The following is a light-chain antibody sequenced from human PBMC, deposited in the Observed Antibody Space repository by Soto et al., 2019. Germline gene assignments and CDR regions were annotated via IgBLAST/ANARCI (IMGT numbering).Light chain of an antibody. J-gene: IGKJ1*01. V-gene: IGKV1-5*01. CDR3: QQYNSYLTWT. CDR1: QSISSW. Sequence: DIQMTQSPSTLSASVGDKVTITCRASQSISSWLAWYQQKPGKAPKLLIYDASSLESGVPSRFSGSGSGTDLTLTISSLQPDDFATYYCQQYNSYLTWTFGQETKVDIK. CDR2: DAS.